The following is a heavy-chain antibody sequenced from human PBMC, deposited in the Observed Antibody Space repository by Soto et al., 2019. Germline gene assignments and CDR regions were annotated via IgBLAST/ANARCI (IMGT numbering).Heavy chain of an antibody. CDR2: IYYSGCT. D-gene: IGHD1-20*01. J-gene: IGHJ4*02. CDR3: ARHAVTGTTAALFDY. Sequence: QVQLQESGPGLVKPSETLSLTCTVSGGSISSYYWSWIRQPPGKGLEWIGYIYYSGCTNYNPSLNSRVTISVDTSKNQFSLKLSSVTAADTAVYYCARHAVTGTTAALFDYWGQGTLVTVSS. CDR1: GGSISSYY. V-gene: IGHV4-59*08.